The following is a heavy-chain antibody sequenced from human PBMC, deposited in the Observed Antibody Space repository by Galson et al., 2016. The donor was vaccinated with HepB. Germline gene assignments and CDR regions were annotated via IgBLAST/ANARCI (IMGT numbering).Heavy chain of an antibody. V-gene: IGHV3-23*01. CDR2: ITGSGGWI. CDR1: GFTFNNYP. D-gene: IGHD2-15*01. Sequence: SLRLSCAASGFTFNNYPMNWVRQAPGKGLEWVSTITGSGGWIKYADSVKGRLITSRDNSKNTLYLQLNSLRAEDTAVYYCAKDGGYCSDATCYYRNSWGQGTLVTVSS. CDR3: AKDGGYCSDATCYYRNS. J-gene: IGHJ4*02.